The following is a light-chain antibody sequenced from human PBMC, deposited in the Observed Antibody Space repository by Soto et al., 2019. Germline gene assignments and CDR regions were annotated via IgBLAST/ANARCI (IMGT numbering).Light chain of an antibody. CDR3: QQYNSYRYT. J-gene: IGKJ2*01. CDR1: QSISSW. V-gene: IGKV1-5*03. CDR2: KAS. Sequence: DIQMTQSPSTLSASVGDRVTITCRASQSISSWLAWYQQKPGKAPKLLIYKASNLESGVPSRFSGSGSGTEFTLTISSLQPDDFATYYCQQYNSYRYTFGQGTKVDIK.